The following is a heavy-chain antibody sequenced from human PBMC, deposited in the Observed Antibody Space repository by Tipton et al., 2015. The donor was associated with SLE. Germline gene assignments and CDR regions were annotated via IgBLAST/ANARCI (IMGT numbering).Heavy chain of an antibody. CDR3: ARDLYGGATSLDF. CDR2: VYYSGTT. V-gene: IGHV4-59*01. D-gene: IGHD1-26*01. CDR1: GGSISGYY. Sequence: TLSLTCTVSGGSISGYYWTWLRQPPGKGLEWIGYVYYSGTTNYNPSLKSRVTISIDTSKNQFSLNLRSVTAADTAVYYCARDLYGGATSLDFWGQGTLVTVSS. J-gene: IGHJ4*02.